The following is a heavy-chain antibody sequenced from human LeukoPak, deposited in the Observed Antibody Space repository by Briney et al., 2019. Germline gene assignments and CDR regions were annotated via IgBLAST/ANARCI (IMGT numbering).Heavy chain of an antibody. Sequence: SVKVSCKASGGTFSSYAISWVRQAPGQGLEWMGGIIPIFGTANYAQKFQGRVTITTDESTCTAYMELSSLRSEDTAVYYCARSVSGWYDANWFDPWGQGTLVTVSS. J-gene: IGHJ5*02. CDR2: IIPIFGTA. CDR3: ARSVSGWYDANWFDP. V-gene: IGHV1-69*05. CDR1: GGTFSSYA. D-gene: IGHD6-19*01.